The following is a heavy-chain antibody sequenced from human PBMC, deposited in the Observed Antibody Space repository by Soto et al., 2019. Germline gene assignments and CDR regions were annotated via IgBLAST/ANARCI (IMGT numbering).Heavy chain of an antibody. CDR2: IYHSGST. D-gene: IGHD2-2*01. Sequence: SETLSLTCAVSGGSISGSNWWSWVRQPPGKGLEWIGEIYHSGSTNYNPSLKSRVTISVDKSKNQLSLKLSSVTAADTAVYYCARTTDCSSTSCLGGWFDPWGQGTLVTVSS. CDR3: ARTTDCSSTSCLGGWFDP. V-gene: IGHV4-4*02. J-gene: IGHJ5*02. CDR1: GGSISGSNW.